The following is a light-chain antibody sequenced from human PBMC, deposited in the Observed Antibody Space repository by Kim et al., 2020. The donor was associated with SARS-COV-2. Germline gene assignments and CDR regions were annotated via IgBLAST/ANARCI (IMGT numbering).Light chain of an antibody. CDR2: AAS. V-gene: IGKV1-9*01. CDR1: QGISNS. CDR3: QQIHSYPLT. Sequence: DIQLTQSPSFLSVSVGDRVTITCRASQGISNSLAWYQQKSERAPELLIFAASTLQSGVPSRFSGSGSGTEFTLTITSLQPEDFATYYCQQIHSYPLTFGGGTKVDIK. J-gene: IGKJ4*01.